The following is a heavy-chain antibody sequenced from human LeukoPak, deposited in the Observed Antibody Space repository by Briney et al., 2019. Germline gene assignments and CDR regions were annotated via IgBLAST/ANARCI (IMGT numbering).Heavy chain of an antibody. CDR1: GVTFSKYW. CDR2: INNDETNT. Sequence: GGSLRLSCAAPGVTFSKYWMHWVRQPPGKGLVWVSRINNDETNTRYADSVKGRFTISRDNTKNTLYLQMNSLRVEDTAVYYCASDEMDVWGKGTKVIVSS. CDR3: ASDEMDV. V-gene: IGHV3-74*01. J-gene: IGHJ6*04.